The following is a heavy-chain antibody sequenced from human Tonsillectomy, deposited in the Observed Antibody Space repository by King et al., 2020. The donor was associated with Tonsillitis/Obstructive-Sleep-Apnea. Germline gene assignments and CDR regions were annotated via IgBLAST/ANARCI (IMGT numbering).Heavy chain of an antibody. D-gene: IGHD6-19*01. CDR3: VRGMGQWHPCDAFDI. Sequence: VQLVESGGGLVQPGGSLRLSCAASEFTFSRHWMNWVRQAPGKGLDWVANINEDESETDYADSVKGRFTISRDNVRKSLYLQMNSLRVEDTAVYYCVRGMGQWHPCDAFDIWGQGTMVIVSS. CDR2: INEDESET. V-gene: IGHV3-7*03. CDR1: EFTFSRHW. J-gene: IGHJ3*02.